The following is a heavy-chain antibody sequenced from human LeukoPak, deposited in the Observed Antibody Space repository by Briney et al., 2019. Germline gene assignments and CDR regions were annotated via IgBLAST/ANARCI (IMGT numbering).Heavy chain of an antibody. D-gene: IGHD6-6*01. J-gene: IGHJ4*02. V-gene: IGHV3-23*01. CDR1: GFTFSSYA. CDR3: AKDYSSWPYYFDY. CDR2: ISGSGGST. Sequence: GGSLRLSCAASGFTFSSYAMSWVRQAPGKGLEWVSAISGSGGSTYYADSVKGRFTISRGNSKNTLYLQMNSLRAEDTAVYYCAKDYSSWPYYFDYWGQGTLVTVSS.